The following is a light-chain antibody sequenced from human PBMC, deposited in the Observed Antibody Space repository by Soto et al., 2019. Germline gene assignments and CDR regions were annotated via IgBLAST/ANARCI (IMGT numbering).Light chain of an antibody. J-gene: IGKJ5*01. CDR1: QSISSY. Sequence: DIQMTQSPSTLSASVGDRATITCRASQSISSYLNWYQQNPGKAPNLLIYGASSLQSGVPSRFSGSGSGTDFTLTISSLQPEDFATYFCQQSYSNIITFGQGTQLEI. CDR3: QQSYSNIIT. CDR2: GAS. V-gene: IGKV1-39*01.